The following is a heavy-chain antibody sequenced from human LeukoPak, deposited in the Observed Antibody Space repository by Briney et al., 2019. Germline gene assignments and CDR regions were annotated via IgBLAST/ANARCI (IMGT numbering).Heavy chain of an antibody. Sequence: SETLSLTCTVSGASMSSYYWSWIRQPPGKGLEWIGYIYYSGSTNYNPSLRGRVTISVDTSKNQFSLKLSSVTAADTAVYYCARDRLDRVYSYYYYYGMDVWGQGTTVTVSS. D-gene: IGHD5/OR15-5a*01. J-gene: IGHJ6*02. V-gene: IGHV4-59*01. CDR3: ARDRLDRVYSYYYYYGMDV. CDR2: IYYSGST. CDR1: GASMSSYY.